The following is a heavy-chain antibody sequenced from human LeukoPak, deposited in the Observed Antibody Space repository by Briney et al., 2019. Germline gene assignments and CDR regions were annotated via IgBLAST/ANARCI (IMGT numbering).Heavy chain of an antibody. CDR1: GFTSSSYA. V-gene: IGHV3-23*01. CDR3: AKALKGSGYRPSVY. J-gene: IGHJ4*02. Sequence: GGSLRLSCAASGFTSSSYAMSWVRQAPGKGLEWVSAISGSGGSTYYADSVKGRFTISRDNSKNTLYLQMNSLRAEDTAVYYCAKALKGSGYRPSVYWGQGTLVTVSS. CDR2: ISGSGGST. D-gene: IGHD3-3*01.